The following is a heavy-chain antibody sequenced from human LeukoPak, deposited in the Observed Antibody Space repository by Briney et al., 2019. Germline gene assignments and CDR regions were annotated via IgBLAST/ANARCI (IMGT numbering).Heavy chain of an antibody. J-gene: IGHJ4*02. Sequence: GGSLRLSCAASGFTFTSYWMTWVRQAPGKGLEWVANIKEDGSEKNYVDAVKGRFTISRDNAKKSLYLQMSSLRAEDTAVYYCARGLSNNYWGRGTLVTVSS. V-gene: IGHV3-7*04. CDR2: IKEDGSEK. D-gene: IGHD4-11*01. CDR3: ARGLSNNY. CDR1: GFTFTSYW.